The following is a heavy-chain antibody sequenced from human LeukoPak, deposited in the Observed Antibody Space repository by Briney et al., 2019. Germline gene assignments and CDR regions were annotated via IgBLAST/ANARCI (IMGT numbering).Heavy chain of an antibody. Sequence: ASVKVSCKASGYTFTSYGISWVRQAPGQGLEWMGWISAYNGNTNYAQKLQGRVTMTTDTSTSTAYMELRSLRSDDTAVYYCARVVSVYPNPYYYYGMDVWGQGTTVTVSS. J-gene: IGHJ6*02. CDR1: GYTFTSYG. V-gene: IGHV1-18*01. D-gene: IGHD5/OR15-5a*01. CDR3: ARVVSVYPNPYYYYGMDV. CDR2: ISAYNGNT.